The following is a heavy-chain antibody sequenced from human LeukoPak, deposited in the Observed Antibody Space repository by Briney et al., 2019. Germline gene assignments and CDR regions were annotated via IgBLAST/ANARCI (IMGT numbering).Heavy chain of an antibody. J-gene: IGHJ5*02. CDR2: INHSGST. Sequence: SETLSLTCAVYGGSFSGYYWSWIRQPPGKGLEWIGEINHSGSTNYNPSLKSRVTISVDTSKNQFSLKLSSVTAADTAVYYCARRLVGAGLNWFDPWGQGTLVTVSS. D-gene: IGHD2-15*01. CDR3: ARRLVGAGLNWFDP. V-gene: IGHV4-34*01. CDR1: GGSFSGYY.